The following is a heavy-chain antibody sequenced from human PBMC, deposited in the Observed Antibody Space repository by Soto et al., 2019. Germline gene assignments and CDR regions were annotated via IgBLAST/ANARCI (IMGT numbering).Heavy chain of an antibody. CDR3: ARGMGRHFAL. Sequence: PSETLSVTCTVSGDSISNCYWSWIRQPAGKGLESLGRLSSSGRSNYNPSLQSRVAMSLDTSKNQFSLRLTSLTAADTAVYFCARGMGRHFALWCRGPLVT. CDR1: GDSISNCY. CDR2: LSSSGRS. V-gene: IGHV4-4*07. D-gene: IGHD2-8*01. J-gene: IGHJ2*01.